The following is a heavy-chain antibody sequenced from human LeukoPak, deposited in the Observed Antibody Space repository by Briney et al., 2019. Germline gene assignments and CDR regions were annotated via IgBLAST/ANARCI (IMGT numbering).Heavy chain of an antibody. D-gene: IGHD2-8*01. Sequence: ASVTVSCKASGYTFTSYGISWVRQAPGQGLEGMGWISAYNGNTNYAQKLQGRVTMTTDTSTSTAYMELRSLRSDDTAVYYCARDIWQYCTNGVCFNYVWGSYRPYDAFDIWGQGTMVTVSS. V-gene: IGHV1-18*01. CDR2: ISAYNGNT. CDR3: ARDIWQYCTNGVCFNYVWGSYRPYDAFDI. CDR1: GYTFTSYG. J-gene: IGHJ3*02.